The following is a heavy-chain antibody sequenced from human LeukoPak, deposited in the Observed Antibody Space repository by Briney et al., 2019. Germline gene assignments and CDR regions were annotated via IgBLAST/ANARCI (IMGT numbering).Heavy chain of an antibody. J-gene: IGHJ4*02. D-gene: IGHD5-18*01. V-gene: IGHV4-4*07. CDR2: IYTSGST. Sequence: SETLPLTCTVSGGSISRYYWSWIRQPAGKGLEWIGRIYTSGSTNYNPSLKSRVTISIDTSKNQFSLKLNSVTAADTAVYYCARDRGYSYAFDYWGQGTLVTVSS. CDR3: ARDRGYSYAFDY. CDR1: GGSISRYY.